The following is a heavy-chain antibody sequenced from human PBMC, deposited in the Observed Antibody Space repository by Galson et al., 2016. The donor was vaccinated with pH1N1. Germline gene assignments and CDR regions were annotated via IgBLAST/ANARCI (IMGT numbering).Heavy chain of an antibody. J-gene: IGHJ4*02. CDR2: INAAGDIT. CDR3: AKDFVRAVQIPESGINDY. Sequence: SLRLSCAASGFIFNTYSMNWVRQAPGKGLEWVSVINAAGDITNYADSLKGRFTISRDNSKNTLYLQISDVRAEDTAIYYCAKDFVRAVQIPESGINDYWGQGTLVTVSS. V-gene: IGHV3-23*01. D-gene: IGHD6-13*01. CDR1: GFIFNTYS.